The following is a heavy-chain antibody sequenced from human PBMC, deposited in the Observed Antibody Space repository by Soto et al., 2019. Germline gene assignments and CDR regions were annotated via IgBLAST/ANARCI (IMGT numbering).Heavy chain of an antibody. J-gene: IGHJ4*02. CDR1: CGSFSGYY. CDR2: INHSGST. V-gene: IGHV4-34*01. D-gene: IGHD6-6*01. CDR3: ARTSTFDC. Sequence: QVQLQQWGAGLLKPSETLSLTCAVYCGSFSGYYWSWIRQPPGKGLGWIGEINHSGSTNNNPSLXSXVXXSEHTSKNQSSLKLSSVTAADTAVYYCARTSTFDCWGQGTLVTVSS.